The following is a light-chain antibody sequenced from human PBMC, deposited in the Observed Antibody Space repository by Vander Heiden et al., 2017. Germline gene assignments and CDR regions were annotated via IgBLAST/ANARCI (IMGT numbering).Light chain of an antibody. CDR3: IQALQTPI. CDR1: QSLLHSNGYNY. V-gene: IGKV2-28*01. CDR2: LGS. J-gene: IGKJ3*01. Sequence: DIVMTQSPLSLPVTPGEPASISCRSSQSLLHSNGYNYLDWYLQKPGQSPQLLIYLGSNRASGVPDRLSGSGSGTDFTLKISRVEAEDVGVYYCIQALQTPIFGPGTKVAIK.